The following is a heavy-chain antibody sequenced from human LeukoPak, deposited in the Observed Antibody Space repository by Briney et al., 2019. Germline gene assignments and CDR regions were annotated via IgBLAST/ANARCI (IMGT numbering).Heavy chain of an antibody. CDR1: GGSFSGYY. J-gene: IGHJ2*01. Sequence: PSETLSLTCAVYGGSFSGYYWSWIRQPPGKGLEWIGEINHSGSTNYNPSLKSRVTISVDTSKNQFSLKLSSVTAADTAVYYCARGSKVVTTISRPGWYFDLWGRGTLVTVSS. CDR2: INHSGST. V-gene: IGHV4-34*01. D-gene: IGHD2-21*02. CDR3: ARGSKVVTTISRPGWYFDL.